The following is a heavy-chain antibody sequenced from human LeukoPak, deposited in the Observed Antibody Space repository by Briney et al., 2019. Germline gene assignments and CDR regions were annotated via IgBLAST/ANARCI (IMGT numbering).Heavy chain of an antibody. J-gene: IGHJ4*02. CDR1: GGSISSYF. CDR2: IYYRGNT. V-gene: IGHV4-59*01. D-gene: IGHD2-2*01. CDR3: ARVVVPAAFDY. Sequence: PSETPSLTCTVSGGSISSYFWSWIRQPPGKVLEWIGYIYYRGNTNYNPSLKSRVTISVDTSKKQFSLRLSSVTAADTAVYYCARVVVPAAFDYWGQGTLVTVSS.